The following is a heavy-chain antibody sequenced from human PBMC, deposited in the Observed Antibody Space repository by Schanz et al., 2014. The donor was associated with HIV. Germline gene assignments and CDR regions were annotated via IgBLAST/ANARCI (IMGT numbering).Heavy chain of an antibody. D-gene: IGHD5-12*01. V-gene: IGHV3-33*01. CDR1: GFTFSYYG. CDR2: IGNNGSNK. J-gene: IGHJ6*02. CDR3: ARGGYAARPSYYYDMDI. Sequence: QVQLVESGGGVVPPGRALRLSCAAAGFTFSYYGMHWGRQAPGKGRGWGEVIGNNGSNKYYADSVKGRFTISRDKSKNTLYLQMNSLRAEDTAMYYCARGGYAARPSYYYDMDIWGQGTTVTVSS.